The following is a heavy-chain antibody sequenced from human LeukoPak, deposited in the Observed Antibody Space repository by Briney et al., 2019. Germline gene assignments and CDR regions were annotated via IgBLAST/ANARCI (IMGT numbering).Heavy chain of an antibody. D-gene: IGHD4-11*01. CDR3: ARDIVTNYYYYGMDV. V-gene: IGHV4-34*01. CDR1: GGSFSGYY. Sequence: SETLSLTCAVYGGSFSGYYWSWIRQPPGKGLEWIGEINHSGSTNYNPSLKSRVTISVDTSKNQFSLKLSSVTAADTAVYCCARDIVTNYYYYGMDVWGQGITVTVSS. J-gene: IGHJ6*02. CDR2: INHSGST.